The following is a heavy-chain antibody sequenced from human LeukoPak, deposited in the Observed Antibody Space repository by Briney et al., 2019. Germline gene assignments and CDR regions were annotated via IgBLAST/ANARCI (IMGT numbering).Heavy chain of an antibody. D-gene: IGHD1-1*01. J-gene: IGHJ6*02. V-gene: IGHV4-61*08. Sequence: SETLSLTCAVSGGSISSGGYYWSWIRQPPGKGLEWIGYIYYSGSTNYNPSLKSRVTISVDTSKNQFSLKLSSVTAADTAVYYCARATTSMDVWGQGTTVTVSS. CDR1: GGSISSGGYY. CDR2: IYYSGST. CDR3: ARATTSMDV.